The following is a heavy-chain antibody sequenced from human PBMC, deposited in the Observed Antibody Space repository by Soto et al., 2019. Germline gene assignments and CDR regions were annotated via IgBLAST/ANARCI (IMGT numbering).Heavy chain of an antibody. J-gene: IGHJ4*02. V-gene: IGHV3-33*01. CDR3: ARDRYVKTDDGAMGY. CDR1: GFTFSSYG. Sequence: QVQLVESGGGVVQPGRSLRLSCAASGFTFSSYGMHWVRQAAGKGLEWGEVIWYDGSNKYYADSVKGRFTISRDNSKNTPYLQMNSLRAEDTAVYYCARDRYVKTDDGAMGYWGQGTLVTVSS. D-gene: IGHD3-16*01. CDR2: IWYDGSNK.